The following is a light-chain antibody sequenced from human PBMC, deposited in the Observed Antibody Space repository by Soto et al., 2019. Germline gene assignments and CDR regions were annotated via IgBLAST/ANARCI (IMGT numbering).Light chain of an antibody. CDR2: EVR. Sequence: QSALTQPASVSGSAGQSITISCSGTMRDVGAYNLVSWYQQHPCTAPKLIIYEVRNRPSGISSRFSGSRSGNTASLTISGLQPEDEGDYYCSAYTARSPLVLGGGTKLTVL. CDR3: SAYTARSPLV. V-gene: IGLV2-14*01. CDR1: MRDVGAYNL. J-gene: IGLJ3*02.